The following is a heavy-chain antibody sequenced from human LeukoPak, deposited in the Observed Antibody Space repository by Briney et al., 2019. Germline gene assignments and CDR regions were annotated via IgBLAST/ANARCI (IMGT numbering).Heavy chain of an antibody. D-gene: IGHD3-9*01. CDR1: GGSISSYY. V-gene: IGHV4-59*01. CDR2: IYYSGST. CDR3: ARQGYDILTGYDY. Sequence: PSETLSLTCTVSGGSISSYYWSWIRQPPGKGLDWIGYIYYSGSTNYNPSLKSRVTISVDTSKNQFSLKLSSVTAADTAVYYCARQGYDILTGYDYWGQGTLVTVSS. J-gene: IGHJ4*02.